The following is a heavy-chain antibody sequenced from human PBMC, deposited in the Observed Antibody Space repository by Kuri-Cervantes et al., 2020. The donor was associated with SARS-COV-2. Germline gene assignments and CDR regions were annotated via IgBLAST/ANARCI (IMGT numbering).Heavy chain of an antibody. CDR1: GFTFSGYT. J-gene: IGHJ3*02. CDR2: ISGSGSYM. CDR3: ARPKNYYDILTGYYNDAFDI. V-gene: IGHV3-21*01. D-gene: IGHD3-9*01. Sequence: GESLKISCVATGFTFSGYTMNWVRQAPGKALQWVSSISGSGSYMYYADSVKGRFTVSRDSAKNSLYLQMNSLRGEDTAVYYCARPKNYYDILTGYYNDAFDIWGQGTMVTVSS.